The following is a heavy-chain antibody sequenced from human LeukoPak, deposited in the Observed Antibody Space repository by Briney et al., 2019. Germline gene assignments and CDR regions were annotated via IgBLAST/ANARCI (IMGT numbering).Heavy chain of an antibody. CDR1: GFTFSDYA. J-gene: IGHJ2*01. Sequence: GGSLRLSCAASGFTFSDYAMHWVRQAPGKGLEWVAFIRYDGSNKYYADSVKGRFTISRDNSKNTLYLQMNSLRAEDTAVYYCAKDPTDYGDYDWYFDLWGRGTLVTVSS. V-gene: IGHV3-30*02. CDR2: IRYDGSNK. D-gene: IGHD4-17*01. CDR3: AKDPTDYGDYDWYFDL.